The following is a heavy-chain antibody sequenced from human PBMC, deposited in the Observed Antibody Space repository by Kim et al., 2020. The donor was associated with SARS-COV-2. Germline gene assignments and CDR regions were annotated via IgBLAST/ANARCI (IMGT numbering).Heavy chain of an antibody. Sequence: GGSLRLSCAASGFTFSSYAMHWVRQAPGKGLEWVAVISYDGSNKYYADSVKGRFTISRDNSKNTLYLQMNSLRAEDTAVYYCARDHEDYYGSGRGFTAPSWFDPWGQGTLVTVSS. CDR2: ISYDGSNK. D-gene: IGHD3-10*01. J-gene: IGHJ5*02. V-gene: IGHV3-30-3*01. CDR3: ARDHEDYYGSGRGFTAPSWFDP. CDR1: GFTFSSYA.